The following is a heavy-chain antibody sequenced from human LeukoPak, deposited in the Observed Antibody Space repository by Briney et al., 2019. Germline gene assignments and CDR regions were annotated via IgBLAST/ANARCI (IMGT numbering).Heavy chain of an antibody. CDR1: GFTFSSYA. Sequence: GGSLRLSCAASGFTFSSYAMSWVRQAPGEGLEWVSAISGSGGSTYYADSVKGRFTISRDNSKNTLYLQMNSLRAEDTAVYYCAKDLGDIVVVPAAMFDYWGQGTLVTVSS. J-gene: IGHJ4*02. CDR3: AKDLGDIVVVPAAMFDY. D-gene: IGHD2-2*01. CDR2: ISGSGGST. V-gene: IGHV3-23*01.